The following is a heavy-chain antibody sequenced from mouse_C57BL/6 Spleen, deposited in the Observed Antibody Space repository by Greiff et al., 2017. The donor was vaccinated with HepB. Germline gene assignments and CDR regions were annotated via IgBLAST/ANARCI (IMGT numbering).Heavy chain of an antibody. CDR1: GFTFSSYA. J-gene: IGHJ2*01. Sequence: EVKVVESGGGLVKPGGSLKLSCAASGFTFSSYAMSWVRQTPEKRLEWVATISDGGSYTYYPDNVKGRFTISRDKAKNNLYLQMSHLKSEDTAMYYCATYYYDYWGQSTTLTVSS. CDR3: ATYYYDY. CDR2: ISDGGSYT. V-gene: IGHV5-4*03.